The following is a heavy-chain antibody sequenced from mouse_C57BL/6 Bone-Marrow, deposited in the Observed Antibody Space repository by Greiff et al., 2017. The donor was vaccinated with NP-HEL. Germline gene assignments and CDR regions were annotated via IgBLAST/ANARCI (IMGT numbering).Heavy chain of an antibody. CDR2: IDPSDSYT. CDR3: ARAPNWDRTWFAY. J-gene: IGHJ3*01. V-gene: IGHV1-69*01. Sequence: QVQLQQSGAELVMPGASVKLSCKASGYTFTSYWMHWVKQRPGQGLEWIGEIDPSDSYTNYNQKFKGKSTLTVDKSSSTAYMQLSSLTSEDSAVYYCARAPNWDRTWFAYWGQGTLVTVSA. D-gene: IGHD4-1*01. CDR1: GYTFTSYW.